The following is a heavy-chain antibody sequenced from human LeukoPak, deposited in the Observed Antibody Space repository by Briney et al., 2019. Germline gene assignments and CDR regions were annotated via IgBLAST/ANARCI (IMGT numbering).Heavy chain of an antibody. CDR2: IDPNSGGT. J-gene: IGHJ4*02. CDR1: GYTFTGYY. D-gene: IGHD5-24*01. Sequence: ASVKVSCKASGYTFTGYYMHWVRQAPGQGLEWVGRIDPNSGGTNYAQKFQGRVTMTRDTSISTAYMELSRLRSDDTAVYYCARGVPAGYKPPGDWGQGTLVTVSS. V-gene: IGHV1-2*06. CDR3: ARGVPAGYKPPGD.